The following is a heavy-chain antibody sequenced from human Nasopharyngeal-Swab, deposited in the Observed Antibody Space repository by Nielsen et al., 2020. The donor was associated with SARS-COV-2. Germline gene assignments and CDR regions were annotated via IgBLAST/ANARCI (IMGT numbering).Heavy chain of an antibody. V-gene: IGHV4-59*12. CDR2: IYYSGST. D-gene: IGHD2-2*01. CDR3: ARDTVVPADYYYYYYYMDV. CDR1: GGSISSYY. Sequence: SETLSLTCTVSGGSISSYYWSWIRQPPGKGLEWVGYIYYSGSTNYNPSLKSRVTISVDTSKNQFSLKLSSVTAADTAVYYCARDTVVPADYYYYYYYMDVWGKGTTVTVSS. J-gene: IGHJ6*03.